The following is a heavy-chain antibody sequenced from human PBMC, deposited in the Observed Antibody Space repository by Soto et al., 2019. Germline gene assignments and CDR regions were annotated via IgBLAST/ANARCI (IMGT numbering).Heavy chain of an antibody. J-gene: IGHJ4*02. D-gene: IGHD3-10*01. CDR2: IYYSGST. CDR3: ARLQHGGYGSGSYYPDFDY. V-gene: IGHV4-39*01. CDR1: GGSISSSSYY. Sequence: SETLSLTCTVSGGSISSSSYYWGWIRQPPGKGLEWIGSIYYSGSTYYNPSLKSRVTISVDTSKNQFSLKLSSVTAADTAVYYCARLQHGGYGSGSYYPDFDYWGQGTLVTVSS.